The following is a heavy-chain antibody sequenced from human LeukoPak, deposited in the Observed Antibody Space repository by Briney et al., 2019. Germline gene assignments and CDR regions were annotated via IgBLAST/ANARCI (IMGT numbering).Heavy chain of an antibody. CDR1: GFTFTGSA. Sequence: SVKVSRKASGFTFTGSAMQWVRQARGQRPECIGWIVIGSGDTTYAQTLQERATITRDLSTSTAYMELSSLRSEDTAVYYCAADLLAGYQGTFDIWGQGTMVTVSS. CDR3: AADLLAGYQGTFDI. V-gene: IGHV1-58*02. CDR2: IVIGSGDT. D-gene: IGHD2-15*01. J-gene: IGHJ3*02.